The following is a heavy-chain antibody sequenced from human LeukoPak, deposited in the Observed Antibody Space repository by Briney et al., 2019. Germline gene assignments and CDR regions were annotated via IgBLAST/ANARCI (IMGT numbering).Heavy chain of an antibody. D-gene: IGHD6-19*01. V-gene: IGHV4-59*01. Sequence: PSETLSLTCTVPGGSISSYYWSWIRQPPGKGLEWIGYIYYSGSTNYNPSLKSRVTISVDTSKNQFSLKLSSVTAADTAVYYCARQGYSSGWYGVQFDYWGQGTLVTVSS. CDR1: GGSISSYY. J-gene: IGHJ4*02. CDR2: IYYSGST. CDR3: ARQGYSSGWYGVQFDY.